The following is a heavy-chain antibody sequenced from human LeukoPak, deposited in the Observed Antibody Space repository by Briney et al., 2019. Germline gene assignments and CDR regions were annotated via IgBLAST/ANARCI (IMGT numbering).Heavy chain of an antibody. J-gene: IGHJ4*02. Sequence: GSLRLSCAASGFTFSSYWMSWVRQAPGKGLEWVSAISGSGGSTYYADSVKGRFTISRDNSKNTLYLQMNSLRAEDTAVYYCAKAGAMWWYFDYWGQGTLVTVSS. CDR1: GFTFSSYW. CDR2: ISGSGGST. CDR3: AKAGAMWWYFDY. D-gene: IGHD2-21*01. V-gene: IGHV3-23*01.